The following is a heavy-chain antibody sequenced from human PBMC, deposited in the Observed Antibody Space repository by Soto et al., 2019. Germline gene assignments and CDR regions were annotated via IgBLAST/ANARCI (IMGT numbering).Heavy chain of an antibody. CDR3: ARELYSCGGDCPYYMDY. CDR2: ISLYHHST. D-gene: IGHD2-21*02. J-gene: IGHJ4*02. Sequence: ASVKVSCKTSGYPFTDYFIHWVRQAPGQGLEWMGIISLYHHSTSYAQKFQGRLTVTADTSTTTVYMDLSSLTSEDSAVYWCARELYSCGGDCPYYMDYWGQGNLVTV. V-gene: IGHV1-46*01. CDR1: GYPFTDYF.